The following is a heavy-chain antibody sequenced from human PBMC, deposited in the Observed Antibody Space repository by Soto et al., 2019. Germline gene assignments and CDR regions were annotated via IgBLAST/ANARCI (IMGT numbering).Heavy chain of an antibody. CDR1: GGSFSGYY. V-gene: IGHV4-34*01. Sequence: SQTQSLTCAVYGGSFSGYYWSWIRQPPGKGLEWIGEINHSGSTNYNPSLKSRVTISVDTSKNQFSLKLSSVTAADTAVYYCARGPPEDIVLMVYARRYYYYGMDVWGQGTTVTVSS. CDR2: INHSGST. D-gene: IGHD2-8*01. CDR3: ARGPPEDIVLMVYARRYYYYGMDV. J-gene: IGHJ6*02.